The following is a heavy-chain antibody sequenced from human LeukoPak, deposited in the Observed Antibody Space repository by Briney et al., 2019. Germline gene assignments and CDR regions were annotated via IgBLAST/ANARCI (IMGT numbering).Heavy chain of an antibody. J-gene: IGHJ4*02. D-gene: IGHD2-8*01. V-gene: IGHV3-23*01. CDR2: ISGSGGST. CDR3: AKNIVLVVYAINYFDY. Sequence: GGSLRLSCAASGFTFSSYAMSWVRQAPGKGLEWVSAISGSGGSTYYADSVKGRFTISRDNSKNTLYLQMNSLRAEDTAVYYCAKNIVLVVYAINYFDYWGQGTLVTVSS. CDR1: GFTFSSYA.